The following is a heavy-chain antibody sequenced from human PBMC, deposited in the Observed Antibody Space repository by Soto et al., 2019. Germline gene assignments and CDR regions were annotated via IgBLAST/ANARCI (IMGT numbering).Heavy chain of an antibody. CDR3: ARMYYYDSSGYGN. CDR2: INPNSGDT. D-gene: IGHD3-22*01. J-gene: IGHJ4*02. Sequence: ASVKVSCKASGYTFTGYYMHWVRQAPGQGLEWMGWINPNSGDTNYAQKFQGRVTMTRDTSISTAYMELSRLRSDDTAVYYCARMYYYDSSGYGNWGQGTLVTVSS. V-gene: IGHV1-2*02. CDR1: GYTFTGYY.